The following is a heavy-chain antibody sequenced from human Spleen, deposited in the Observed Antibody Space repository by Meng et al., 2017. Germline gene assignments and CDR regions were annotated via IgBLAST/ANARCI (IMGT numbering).Heavy chain of an antibody. Sequence: SETLSLTCTVSGGSISSSRYYWGWIRQPPGKELEWIGRIYYSGSTYYNPSLKSRVTISVDTSKNQFSLKLISVTAADTAVYYCARDHHYYGSGSYYDRGFSLEAGGMDVWGQGTMVTVSS. CDR2: IYYSGST. V-gene: IGHV4-39*07. D-gene: IGHD3-10*01. CDR3: ARDHHYYGSGSYYDRGFSLEAGGMDV. CDR1: GGSISSSRYY. J-gene: IGHJ6*02.